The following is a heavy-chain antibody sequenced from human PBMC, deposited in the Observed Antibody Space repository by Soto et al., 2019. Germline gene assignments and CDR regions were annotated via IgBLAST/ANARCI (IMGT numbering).Heavy chain of an antibody. CDR1: GYSFSNFW. D-gene: IGHD6-13*01. CDR3: ARSPRSSPYFDF. V-gene: IGHV5-51*01. CDR2: IYPGDHET. J-gene: IGHJ4*02. Sequence: GESLKISCQCSGYSFSNFWIGWVRQLPGQGLEWMGIIYPGDHETRYSPSFLGKVTISAETSINTAYLQWSSLEASDSAFYFCARSPRSSPYFDFWGQGALVTVSS.